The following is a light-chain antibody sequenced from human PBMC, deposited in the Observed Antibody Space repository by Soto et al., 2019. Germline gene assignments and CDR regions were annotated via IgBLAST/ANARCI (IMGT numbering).Light chain of an antibody. CDR3: QEYNTYSYT. V-gene: IGKV1-5*03. CDR2: KAS. Sequence: DIQMTQSPSTLSASVGDRVTITCRASQSISNWLAWYQQKPGKAPKLLIYKASSLESGVPSRFSGSGSGTEFTLTISSLQPDDFATSYCQEYNTYSYTFGQGTKLEIK. J-gene: IGKJ2*01. CDR1: QSISNW.